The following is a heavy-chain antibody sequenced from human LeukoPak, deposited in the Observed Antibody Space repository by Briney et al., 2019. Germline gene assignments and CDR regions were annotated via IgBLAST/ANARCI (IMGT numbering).Heavy chain of an antibody. J-gene: IGHJ4*02. CDR2: IIPIFGTA. V-gene: IGHV1-69*13. CDR1: GGTFSSYA. Sequence: GASVKVSCKASGGTFSSYAISWVRQAPGQGLEWMGGIIPIFGTANYAQKFQGRVTITADESTSTAYMELSSLRSEDTAVYYCARDKIAAAGTTDDGMDYWGQGTLVTVSS. D-gene: IGHD6-13*01. CDR3: ARDKIAAAGTTDDGMDY.